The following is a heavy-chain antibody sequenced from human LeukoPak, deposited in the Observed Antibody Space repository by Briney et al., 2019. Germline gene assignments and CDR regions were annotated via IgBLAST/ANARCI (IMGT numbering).Heavy chain of an antibody. D-gene: IGHD1-26*01. CDR2: ISAYNGNT. Sequence: ASVKVSCKASGYTFTSHGISWVRQAPGQGLEWMGWISAYNGNTNYAQKLQGRVTMTEDTSTDTAYVELSSLRSEDTAVYYCATDLVGATTEFGAFDIWGQGTMVTVSS. J-gene: IGHJ3*02. CDR1: GYTFTSHG. CDR3: ATDLVGATTEFGAFDI. V-gene: IGHV1-18*01.